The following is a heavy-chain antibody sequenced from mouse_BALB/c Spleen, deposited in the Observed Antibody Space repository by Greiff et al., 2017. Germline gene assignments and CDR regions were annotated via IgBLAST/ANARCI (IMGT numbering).Heavy chain of an antibody. CDR2: ISSGSSTI. J-gene: IGHJ4*01. V-gene: IGHV5-17*02. CDR1: GFTFSSFG. Sequence: DVQLQESGGGLVQPGGSRKLSCAASGFTFSSFGMHWVRQAPEKGLEWVAYISSGSSTIYYADTVKGRFTISRDNPKNTLFLQMTSLRSEDTAMYYCARDPYYYAMDYWGQGTSVTVSS. CDR3: ARDPYYYAMDY.